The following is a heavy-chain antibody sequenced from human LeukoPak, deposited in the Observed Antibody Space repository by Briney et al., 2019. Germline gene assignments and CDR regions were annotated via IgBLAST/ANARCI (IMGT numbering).Heavy chain of an antibody. J-gene: IGHJ6*03. CDR1: GFSFSAYT. D-gene: IGHD5-24*01. CDR3: ARWPDAVATNYLLFYYMDV. V-gene: IGHV3-48*01. Sequence: GGSLRLSCEASGFSFSAYTLNWVRQAPGKGLEWISSISSGSSLINYADSVKGRFTISRDNAKNALYLQMSSLRVEDTALYYCARWPDAVATNYLLFYYMDVWGVGTAVTVS. CDR2: ISSGSSLI.